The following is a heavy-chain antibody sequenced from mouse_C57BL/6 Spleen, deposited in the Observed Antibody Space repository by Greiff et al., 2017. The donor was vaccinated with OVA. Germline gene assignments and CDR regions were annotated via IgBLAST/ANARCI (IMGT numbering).Heavy chain of an antibody. J-gene: IGHJ4*01. D-gene: IGHD2-4*01. CDR2: IWSDGST. V-gene: IGHV2-6-1*01. CDR1: GFSLTSYG. Sequence: VKLMESGPGLVAPSQSLSITCTVSGFSLTSYGVHWVRQPPGKGLEWLVVIWSDGSTTYNSALKSRLSISKDNSKSQVFLKMNSLQTDDTAMYYCARHEGLHYYAMDYWGQGTSVTVSS. CDR3: ARHEGLHYYAMDY.